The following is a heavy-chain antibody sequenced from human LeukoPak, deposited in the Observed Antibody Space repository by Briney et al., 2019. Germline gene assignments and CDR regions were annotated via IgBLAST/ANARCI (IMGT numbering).Heavy chain of an antibody. CDR1: GDSITNSNYY. D-gene: IGHD2-2*02. Sequence: SETLSLTCTASGDSITNSNYYWGWVRQSPGRGLEWLGNIFYNGGPYYNPSLQSRVTISVDTSKNHFSLKLSSVTAADTAVYYCARDSPDCGSTTCYKDWFDPWGQGTLVTVSS. J-gene: IGHJ5*02. CDR2: IFYNGGP. CDR3: ARDSPDCGSTTCYKDWFDP. V-gene: IGHV4-39*07.